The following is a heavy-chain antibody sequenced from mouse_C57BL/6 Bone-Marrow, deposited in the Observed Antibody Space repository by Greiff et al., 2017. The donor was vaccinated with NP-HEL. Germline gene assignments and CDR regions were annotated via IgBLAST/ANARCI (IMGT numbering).Heavy chain of an antibody. J-gene: IGHJ1*03. CDR2: IRSKSNNYAT. V-gene: IGHV10-1*01. CDR3: VRSLANGSRWDWYFDV. CDR1: GFSFNTYA. Sequence: EVMLVESGGGLVQPKGSLKLSCAASGFSFNTYAMNWVRQAPGKGLEWVARIRSKSNNYATYYADSVKDRFTISRDDSESMLYLQMNNLKTEDTAMYSCVRSLANGSRWDWYFDVWGTGTTVTVSS. D-gene: IGHD1-1*01.